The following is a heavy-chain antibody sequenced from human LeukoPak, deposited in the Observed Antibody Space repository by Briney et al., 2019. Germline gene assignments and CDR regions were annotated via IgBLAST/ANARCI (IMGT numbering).Heavy chain of an antibody. J-gene: IGHJ4*02. D-gene: IGHD3-10*01. CDR1: GYTLTTYY. Sequence: ASVKVSCKASGYTLTTYYMHWVRQAPGQRFEWIEIVNPNNNSTSYAHNFQGRVTMTKDTSTNTVSMEQSILRSEDPAVYICAREASGSGSGSYDYWGQGTLVTVSS. CDR3: AREASGSGSGSYDY. CDR2: VNPNNNST. V-gene: IGHV1-46*01.